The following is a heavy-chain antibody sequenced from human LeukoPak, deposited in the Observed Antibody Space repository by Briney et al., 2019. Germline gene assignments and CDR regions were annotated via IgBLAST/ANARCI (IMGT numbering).Heavy chain of an antibody. D-gene: IGHD3-22*01. V-gene: IGHV3-13*01. J-gene: IGHJ4*02. CDR2: IGTAGDT. Sequence: GGSLRLSCAASGFTFSSYDMHWIRKAKGKGLEWFSAIGTAGDTYYPGSVKGRFTISRENAKNSLYLQMNSLRAGDTAVYYCARAPPKYDSSGYYFFDYWGQGTLATVSS. CDR1: GFTFSSYD. CDR3: ARAPPKYDSSGYYFFDY.